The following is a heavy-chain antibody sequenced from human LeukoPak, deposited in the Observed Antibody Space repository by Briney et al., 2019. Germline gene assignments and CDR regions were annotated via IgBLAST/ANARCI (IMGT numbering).Heavy chain of an antibody. CDR3: ARAPRGDGFDY. Sequence: PGGSLRLSCAASGFTFSRKTMNWVRQAPGKGLEWVSYISSDSGTIYYADSVKGRFTISRNNAQNSLYLQMNSLRAEDTAVYYCARAPRGDGFDYWGQGTLVTVSS. CDR1: GFTFSRKT. CDR2: ISSDSGTI. J-gene: IGHJ4*02. V-gene: IGHV3-48*04. D-gene: IGHD4-17*01.